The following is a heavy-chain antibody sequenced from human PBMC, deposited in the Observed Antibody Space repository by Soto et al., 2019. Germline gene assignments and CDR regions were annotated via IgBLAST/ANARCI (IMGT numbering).Heavy chain of an antibody. V-gene: IGHV3-23*01. CDR3: AKVPIFGVVSRSYGMEV. J-gene: IGHJ6*02. D-gene: IGHD3-3*02. Sequence: EVQLLESGGGLVQPGGSLRLSCAASGFTFTSYAMNWVRQAPGKGLEWVSAISGSGDNTYYADSVKGRFAISRDNSKNTLYLQMNSLRAEDTAVYYCAKVPIFGVVSRSYGMEVWGQGTTVTVSS. CDR2: ISGSGDNT. CDR1: GFTFTSYA.